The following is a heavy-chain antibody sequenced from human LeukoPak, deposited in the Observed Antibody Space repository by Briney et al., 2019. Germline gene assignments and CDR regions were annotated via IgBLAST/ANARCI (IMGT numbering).Heavy chain of an antibody. CDR1: GFTFNKNG. CDR2: IRKDGSDK. J-gene: IGHJ4*02. Sequence: GGSLRLSCAASGFTFNKNGMHWVRQAPGEGLEWVAYIRKDGSDKYYADSVKGRFTISRDDSKNTLYLEINSLRGDDTAEYYCAKDWQWSQDYWGQGTLVTVSS. D-gene: IGHD6-19*01. CDR3: AKDWQWSQDY. V-gene: IGHV3-30*02.